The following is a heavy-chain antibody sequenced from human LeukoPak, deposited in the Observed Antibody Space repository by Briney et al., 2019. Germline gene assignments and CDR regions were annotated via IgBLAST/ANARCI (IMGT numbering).Heavy chain of an antibody. V-gene: IGHV5-51*01. J-gene: IGHJ5*02. Sequence: GESLKISCRGSGYSFTKHWIGWVRQMPGKGLEWMGTIYPGDSDTIYSPSFQGQVTISVDKSISTAYLQWRSLKASDTAMYYCARFSLQQQLAYNWFDPWGQGTLVTVSS. D-gene: IGHD6-13*01. CDR1: GYSFTKHW. CDR2: IYPGDSDT. CDR3: ARFSLQQQLAYNWFDP.